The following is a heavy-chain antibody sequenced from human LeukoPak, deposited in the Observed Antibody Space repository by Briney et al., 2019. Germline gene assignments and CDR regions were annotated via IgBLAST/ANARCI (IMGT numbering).Heavy chain of an antibody. J-gene: IGHJ3*02. V-gene: IGHV3-23*01. D-gene: IGHD7-27*01. CDR3: AKEELFPNWGLLDAFDI. CDR2: ISGSGGST. CDR1: GFTFSSYA. Sequence: SGGSLRLSCAASGFTFSSYAMSWVRQAPGKGLEWVSAISGSGGSTYYADSVKGRFTISRDNSKNTLYLQMNSLRAEDTAVYYCAKEELFPNWGLLDAFDIWGQGTMVTVSS.